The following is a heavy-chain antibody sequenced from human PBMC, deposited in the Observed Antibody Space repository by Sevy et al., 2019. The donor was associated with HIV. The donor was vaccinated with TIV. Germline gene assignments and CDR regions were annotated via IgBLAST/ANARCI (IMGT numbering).Heavy chain of an antibody. J-gene: IGHJ4*02. CDR1: GFTFSSLG. CDR3: ARESYFYDTTTFPENDY. D-gene: IGHD3-22*01. V-gene: IGHV3-48*01. Sequence: GGSLRLSCAASGFTFSSLGMNWVRQAPGKGLEWISYISHSTNTRLYAASVTGRFSISRDNARNSLYLQMNSLRAEDTAVYYCARESYFYDTTTFPENDYXGRGTLVTVSS. CDR2: ISHSTNTR.